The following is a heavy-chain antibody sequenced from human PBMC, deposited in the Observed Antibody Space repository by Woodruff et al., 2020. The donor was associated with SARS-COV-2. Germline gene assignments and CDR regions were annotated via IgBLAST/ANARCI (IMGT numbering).Heavy chain of an antibody. J-gene: IGHJ4*02. Sequence: NPSLKSRVTISVDTSKNQFSLKLSSVTAADTTVYYCARGTTFDYWGQGTLVTVSS. CDR3: ARGTTFDY. D-gene: IGHD2-2*01. V-gene: IGHV4-34*01.